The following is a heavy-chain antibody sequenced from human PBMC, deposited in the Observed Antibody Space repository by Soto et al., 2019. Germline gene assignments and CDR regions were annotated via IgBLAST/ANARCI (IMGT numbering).Heavy chain of an antibody. CDR1: GYTFTSYG. Sequence: ASVKVSSKASGYTFTSYGISWVRQAHGQGLEWMGWISAYNGNTNYAQKLQGRVTMTTDTSTSTAYMELRSLRSDDTAVYYCARSYYDFWSGYSLPHYFDYWGQGTLVTVSS. CDR2: ISAYNGNT. V-gene: IGHV1-18*01. CDR3: ARSYYDFWSGYSLPHYFDY. D-gene: IGHD3-3*01. J-gene: IGHJ4*02.